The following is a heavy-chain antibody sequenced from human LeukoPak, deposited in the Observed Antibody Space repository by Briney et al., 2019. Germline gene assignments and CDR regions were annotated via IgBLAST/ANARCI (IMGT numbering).Heavy chain of an antibody. J-gene: IGHJ4*02. D-gene: IGHD7-27*01. CDR2: IFPRDSDT. Sequence: GESLKISCKGSGYSFTNYWIGWVRQMPGKGLEWVGTIFPRDSDTRYSPSFQGQVTISAVKSISTAYLQWSSLKASDTAMYYCARHLTGEQDYFDYWGQGTLVTVSS. CDR1: GYSFTNYW. CDR3: ARHLTGEQDYFDY. V-gene: IGHV5-51*01.